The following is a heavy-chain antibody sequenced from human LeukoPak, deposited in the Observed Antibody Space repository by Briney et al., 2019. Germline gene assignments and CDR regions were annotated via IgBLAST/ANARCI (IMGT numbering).Heavy chain of an antibody. Sequence: ASVKVSCKASGYTFTSYDINWVRQATGQGLEWMGWMNPNSGNTGYAQKFQGRVTMTRSTSISTAYMELSSLRSEDTAVYYCARGHVCSGGSCRKQYYFDYWGQGTLVTVSS. D-gene: IGHD2-15*01. CDR3: ARGHVCSGGSCRKQYYFDY. CDR2: MNPNSGNT. J-gene: IGHJ4*02. V-gene: IGHV1-8*01. CDR1: GYTFTSYD.